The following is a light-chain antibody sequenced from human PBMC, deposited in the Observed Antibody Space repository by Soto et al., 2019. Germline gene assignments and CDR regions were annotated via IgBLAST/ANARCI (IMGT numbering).Light chain of an antibody. CDR3: QQSYSTPYT. Sequence: DIPMTQSPSSLSASVGDRVTITCRASQSINSYLNWYQQKPGKAPKLLIYAASSLQSGVPSRFSGSGSGTDFTLTISSLQPEDFATYYCQQSYSTPYTFGQGTNLEIK. J-gene: IGKJ2*01. V-gene: IGKV1-39*01. CDR1: QSINSY. CDR2: AAS.